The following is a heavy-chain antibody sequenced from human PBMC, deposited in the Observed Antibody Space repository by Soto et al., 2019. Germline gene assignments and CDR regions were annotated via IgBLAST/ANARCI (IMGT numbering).Heavy chain of an antibody. CDR2: ISAYNGNT. J-gene: IGHJ6*03. V-gene: IGHV1-18*01. D-gene: IGHD4-17*01. Sequence: GSSVKVSCKASGYTFTSYGISWVRQALGQGLEWMGWISAYNGNTNYAQKLQGRVTMTTDTSTSTAYMELRSLRSDDTAVYYCARGGGFYGAEKHYYYYMDVWGKGTTVNVSS. CDR3: ARGGGFYGAEKHYYYYMDV. CDR1: GYTFTSYG.